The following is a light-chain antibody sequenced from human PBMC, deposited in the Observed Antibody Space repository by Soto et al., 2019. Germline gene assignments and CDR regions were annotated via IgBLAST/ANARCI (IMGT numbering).Light chain of an antibody. Sequence: AIRMTQSPSSLSASTGDRVTITCRASQGISSYLAWYKQKPGKAPKLLIYAASTLQIGVPSRFSGSGSGTDFTLTISCLQSEDFATYYCQQYYSYPPLTFGGGTKVEIK. J-gene: IGKJ4*01. CDR2: AAS. CDR1: QGISSY. CDR3: QQYYSYPPLT. V-gene: IGKV1-8*01.